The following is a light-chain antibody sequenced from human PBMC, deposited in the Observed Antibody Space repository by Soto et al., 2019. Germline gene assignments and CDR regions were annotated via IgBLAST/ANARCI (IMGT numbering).Light chain of an antibody. V-gene: IGLV2-14*01. CDR2: EVS. CDR1: TSDVGAYNY. J-gene: IGLJ1*01. Sequence: QSALTQPASVSGSPGQSITISCTGSTSDVGAYNYVSWYKHHPGQAPQLMIYEVSNRPSGVYNRFSGSKSGNTASLTISGLQADDEGDYYCSSKTSSSSPFVFGTGTKLTVL. CDR3: SSKTSSSSPFV.